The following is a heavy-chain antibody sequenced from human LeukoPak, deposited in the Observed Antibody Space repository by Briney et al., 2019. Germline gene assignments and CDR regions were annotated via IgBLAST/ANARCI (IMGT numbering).Heavy chain of an antibody. CDR1: GFTFTSYA. J-gene: IGHJ4*02. CDR3: AKDRQWLVPCDY. V-gene: IGHV3-23*01. Sequence: GGSLRLSCAASGFTFTSYAMNWVRQAPGKGLEWVSTISGSGGSTYYADSVKGRFTISRDNSNNTLHLQMNSLRADDTAVYYCAKDRQWLVPCDYWGRGTLVTVSS. CDR2: ISGSGGST. D-gene: IGHD6-19*01.